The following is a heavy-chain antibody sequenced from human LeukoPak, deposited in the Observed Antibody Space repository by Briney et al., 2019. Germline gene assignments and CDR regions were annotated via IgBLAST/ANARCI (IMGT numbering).Heavy chain of an antibody. D-gene: IGHD6-6*01. V-gene: IGHV3-23*01. Sequence: GGSLRLSCAASGFTFSSYAMNWARQAPGKGLEWVSANSSSGSSTYYADSVRGRFTISRDNSKNTLYLQMNSLRAEDTAVYYCAKDRGQLVPKYNWFDPWGQGTLVTVSS. CDR2: NSSSGSST. CDR1: GFTFSSYA. J-gene: IGHJ5*02. CDR3: AKDRGQLVPKYNWFDP.